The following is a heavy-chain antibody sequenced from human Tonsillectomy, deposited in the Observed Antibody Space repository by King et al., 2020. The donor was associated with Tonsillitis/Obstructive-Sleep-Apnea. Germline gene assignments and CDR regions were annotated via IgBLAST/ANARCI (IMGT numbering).Heavy chain of an antibody. Sequence: QLVQSGGGLVQPGGSLRLSCAASGFTFSSYEMNWVRQAPGKGLEWVSYISSSGSTIYYADSVKGRFTICRDNAKNSLYLQMKSLRAEDTAVYYCARDLGVQLWTHYYWGQGTLVSFSS. D-gene: IGHD5-18*01. CDR2: ISSSGSTI. CDR1: GFTFSSYE. V-gene: IGHV3-48*03. CDR3: ARDLGVQLWTHYY. J-gene: IGHJ4*02.